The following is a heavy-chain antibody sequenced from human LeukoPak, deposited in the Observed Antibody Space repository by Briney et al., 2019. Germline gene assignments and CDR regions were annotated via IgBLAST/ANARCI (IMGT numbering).Heavy chain of an antibody. V-gene: IGHV4-39*01. CDR3: ARRYYYDSSGYYSH. D-gene: IGHD3-22*01. J-gene: IGHJ4*02. Sequence: SETLSLTCTVSGGSISSGTYSWGWIRQPPGKGLEWIGRIYYSGCTYYNPSLKSRVTISVDTSKNQFSLKLSSVTAADTAVYYCARRYYYDSSGYYSHWGQGTLVTVSS. CDR2: IYYSGCT. CDR1: GGSISSGTYS.